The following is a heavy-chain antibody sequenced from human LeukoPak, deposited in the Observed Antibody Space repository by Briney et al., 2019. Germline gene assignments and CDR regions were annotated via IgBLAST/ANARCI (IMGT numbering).Heavy chain of an antibody. Sequence: GGSLRLSCAPSGFSFSSYAMSWVRQAPGKGLEWVAGINVAGDGTYYADSVKGRFSISRDNSMSTLFLQMHNLRAEDTAVYYWAKETRETKLANYFYDSSGYCSIVSWGRGALVIVSS. D-gene: IGHD3-22*01. J-gene: IGHJ4*02. V-gene: IGHV3-23*01. CDR1: GFSFSSYA. CDR2: INVAGDGT. CDR3: AKETRETKLANYFYDSSGYCSIVS.